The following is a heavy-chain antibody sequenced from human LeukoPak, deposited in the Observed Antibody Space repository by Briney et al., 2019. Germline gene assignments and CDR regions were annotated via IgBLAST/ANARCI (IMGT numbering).Heavy chain of an antibody. CDR3: GRGDPDY. CDR2: INRAGSDK. J-gene: IGHJ4*02. Sequence: GGSLRLSCAVSGFTFSDYWMNWVRQAPGKGLEWVANINRAGSDKYYVDSVKGRFTISRDNAKNSLYLQMNNLRAKDTAVYYCGRGDPDYWGQGSLVIVSS. CDR1: GFTFSDYW. V-gene: IGHV3-7*01.